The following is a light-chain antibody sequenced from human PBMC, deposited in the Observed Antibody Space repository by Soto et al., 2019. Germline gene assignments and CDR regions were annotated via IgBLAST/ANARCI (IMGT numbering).Light chain of an antibody. CDR3: HQRGNWPLYT. J-gene: IGKJ2*01. CDR2: DAS. CDR1: QSVSNY. Sequence: EIVLTQSPATLSLSPGERATLSCRASQSVSNYLAWYQQKPGQAPRLLIYDASNRATGIPARFSGSGSGTEFTLTISSLEPEDFAVYYCHQRGNWPLYTFGQGTKLEIK. V-gene: IGKV3-11*01.